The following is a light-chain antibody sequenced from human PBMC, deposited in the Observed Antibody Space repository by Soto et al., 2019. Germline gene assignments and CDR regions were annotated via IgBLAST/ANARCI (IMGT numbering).Light chain of an antibody. V-gene: IGKV1-39*01. CDR3: QQSYGTPPT. CDR2: DGS. Sequence: DMQMTQSPPSLSASVGDRVTINCRASQQFTSYVNWYQQKDGKAPKLLISDGSTLQTGVPPRFSGTGSGTDFTLTVNGLQPEDFVTYYCQQSYGTPPTFGQGTTVEVK. CDR1: QQFTSY. J-gene: IGKJ1*01.